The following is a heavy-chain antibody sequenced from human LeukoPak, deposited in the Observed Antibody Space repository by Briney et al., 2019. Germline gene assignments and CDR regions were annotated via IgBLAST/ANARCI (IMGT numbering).Heavy chain of an antibody. V-gene: IGHV3-20*04. CDR1: GFTSDDYG. Sequence: PGGSLRLSCAASGFTSDDYGMSWVRQAPGKGLEWVSGINWNGGSTGYADSVKGRFTISRDNAKNSLYLQMNSLRAEDTALYYCARAFGRGYYYGSGSYPLDYWGQGTLVTVSS. J-gene: IGHJ4*02. D-gene: IGHD3-10*01. CDR2: INWNGGST. CDR3: ARAFGRGYYYGSGSYPLDY.